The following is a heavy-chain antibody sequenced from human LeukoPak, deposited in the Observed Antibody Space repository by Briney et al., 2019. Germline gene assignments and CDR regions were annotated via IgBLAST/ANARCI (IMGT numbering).Heavy chain of an antibody. J-gene: IGHJ6*02. D-gene: IGHD3-22*01. CDR2: ISGSGGST. V-gene: IGHV3-23*01. Sequence: GGSLRLSCAASGFTFSSYAMSWVRQAPGKGLEWVSAISGSGGSTYYADSVKGRFTISRDNSKNTLYLQMNSLRAEDTAVYYCAKGTNYYDSSGYFHVYYYYGMDVWGQGTTVTVSS. CDR1: GFTFSSYA. CDR3: AKGTNYYDSSGYFHVYYYYGMDV.